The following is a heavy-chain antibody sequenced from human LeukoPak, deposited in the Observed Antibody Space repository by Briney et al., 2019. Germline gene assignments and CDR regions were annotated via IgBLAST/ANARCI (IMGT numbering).Heavy chain of an antibody. CDR1: GGSFSGYY. CDR3: ASGGSGSYSVDY. CDR2: INHSGST. D-gene: IGHD3-10*01. J-gene: IGHJ4*02. V-gene: IGHV4-34*01. Sequence: SETLSLTCAVYGGSFSGYYWSWIRQPPGKGLEWIGEINHSGSTNYNPSLKSRVTISVHTSKNQFSLKLSSVTAADTAVYYCASGGSGSYSVDYWGQGTLVTVSS.